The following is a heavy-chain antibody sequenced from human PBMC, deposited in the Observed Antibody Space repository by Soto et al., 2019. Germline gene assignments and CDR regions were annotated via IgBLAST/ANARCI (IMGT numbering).Heavy chain of an antibody. V-gene: IGHV4-34*01. Sequence: LSLTCAVYGGSFSGYYWSWIRQPPGKGLEWIGEINHSGSTNYNPSLKSRVTISVDTSKNQFSLKLSSVTAADTAVYYCARVGDSSGYYHSDFDYWGQGTLVTVSS. CDR3: ARVGDSSGYYHSDFDY. D-gene: IGHD3-22*01. CDR1: GGSFSGYY. CDR2: INHSGST. J-gene: IGHJ4*02.